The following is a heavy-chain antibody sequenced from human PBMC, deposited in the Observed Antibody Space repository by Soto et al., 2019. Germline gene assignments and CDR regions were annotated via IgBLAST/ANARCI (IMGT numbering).Heavy chain of an antibody. CDR2: ISYDGSNK. D-gene: IGHD4-4*01. V-gene: IGHV3-30-3*01. CDR3: ARDDYSNLTYSYYGMDV. CDR1: GFTFSSYA. Sequence: AGSLRLSCAASGFTFSSYAMHWVRQAPGKGLEWVAVISYDGSNKYYADSVKGRFTISRDNSKNTLYLQMNSLRAEDTVVYYCARDDYSNLTYSYYGMDVWGQGTTVTVSS. J-gene: IGHJ6*02.